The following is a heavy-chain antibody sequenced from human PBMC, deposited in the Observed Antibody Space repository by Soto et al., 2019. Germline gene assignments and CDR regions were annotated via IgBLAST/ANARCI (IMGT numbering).Heavy chain of an antibody. Sequence: ASVKVSCKASGYTFTGYYMHWVRQAPGQGLEWMGWINPNSGGTNYAQKFQGWVTMTRDTSISTAYMELSRLRSDDTAVYYCARGSPVHYYDSSGYFDYWGHGTLVTVSS. CDR3: ARGSPVHYYDSSGYFDY. CDR2: INPNSGGT. V-gene: IGHV1-2*04. D-gene: IGHD3-22*01. J-gene: IGHJ4*01. CDR1: GYTFTGYY.